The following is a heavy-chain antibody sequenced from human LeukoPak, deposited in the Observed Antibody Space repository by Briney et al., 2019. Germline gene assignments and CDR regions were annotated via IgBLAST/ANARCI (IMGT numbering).Heavy chain of an antibody. CDR2: MNPNSGNT. D-gene: IGHD3-9*01. CDR3: ARRPLRYFDRLSAYYFDY. Sequence: GASVKVSCKASGYTFTSYDINWVRQATGQGLEWMGWMNPNSGNTGYAQKFQGRVTMTRNTSISTAYMELSSLRSEDTAVYYCARRPLRYFDRLSAYYFDYWGQGTLVTVST. CDR1: GYTFTSYD. J-gene: IGHJ4*02. V-gene: IGHV1-8*01.